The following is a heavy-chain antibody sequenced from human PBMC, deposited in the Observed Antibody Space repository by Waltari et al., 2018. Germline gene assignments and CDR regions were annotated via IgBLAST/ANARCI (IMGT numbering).Heavy chain of an antibody. V-gene: IGHV3-53*01. J-gene: IGHJ4*02. CDR1: GFPVTSYY. CDR3: ARGSVTALNY. D-gene: IGHD4-4*01. CDR2: IYSDVDT. Sequence: EVQLVESGGGLIQPGGSLRLSCAASGFPVTSYYMSWVRQAPGKGLEGVSIIYSDVDTYYADSVKGRFTISRDISRNTIYLQIHSLSTDDTAVYYCARGSVTALNYWGQGTLVSVPS.